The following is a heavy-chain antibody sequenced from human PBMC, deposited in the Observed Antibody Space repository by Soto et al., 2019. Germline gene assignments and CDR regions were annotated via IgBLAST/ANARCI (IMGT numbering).Heavy chain of an antibody. D-gene: IGHD2-15*01. Sequence: EVQLLESRGGLVQPGGSLRLSCAASGFTFSSYAMSWVRHAPGKGLEWVSAISGSGGSTYYADSVKGRFTISRDNSKNTLYLQMNSLRAEDTAVYYCAKDLGMVIAATEGIRAFDIWGQGTMVTVSS. CDR1: GFTFSSYA. CDR3: AKDLGMVIAATEGIRAFDI. CDR2: ISGSGGST. V-gene: IGHV3-23*01. J-gene: IGHJ3*02.